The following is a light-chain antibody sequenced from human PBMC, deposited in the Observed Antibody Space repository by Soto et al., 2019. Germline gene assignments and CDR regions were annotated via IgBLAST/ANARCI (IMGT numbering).Light chain of an antibody. J-gene: IGLJ1*01. CDR3: SSFTGSNYV. V-gene: IGLV2-14*03. Sequence: QPVRTRPSSVSGSPGQPLTFPCPGTNCDVGGYNFVSWYQQYPGKAPKLMICDVSNRPSGVSNRFSGSKSGNTASLTISGLQAEDEADYYCSSFTGSNYVFGTGTKVTVL. CDR1: NCDVGGYNF. CDR2: DVS.